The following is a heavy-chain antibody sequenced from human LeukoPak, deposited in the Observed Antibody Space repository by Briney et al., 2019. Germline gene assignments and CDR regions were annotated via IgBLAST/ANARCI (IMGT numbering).Heavy chain of an antibody. J-gene: IGHJ6*02. CDR2: IIPIFGIA. CDR3: ARDSTRYYDFWSDYYYYGMDV. Sequence: AVNVSCKASGGTFSSYAISWVRQAPGQGLEWMGRIIPIFGIANYAQKFQGRVTITADKSTSTAYMELSSLRSEDTAVYYCARDSTRYYDFWSDYYYYGMDVWGQGTPVTVSS. D-gene: IGHD3-3*01. CDR1: GGTFSSYA. V-gene: IGHV1-69*04.